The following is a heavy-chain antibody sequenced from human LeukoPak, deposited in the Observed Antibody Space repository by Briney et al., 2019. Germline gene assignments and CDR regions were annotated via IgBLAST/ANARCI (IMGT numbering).Heavy chain of an antibody. Sequence: SETLSLTCTVSGGSISSYYWSWIRQPAGKGLEWIGRIYTSGSTNYNPSLKSRVTMSVDTSKNQFSLKLSSVTAADTAVYYCARDSGPHYYDSSGYSDYWGQGTLVTVSS. CDR3: ARDSGPHYYDSSGYSDY. J-gene: IGHJ4*02. CDR1: GGSISSYY. V-gene: IGHV4-4*07. D-gene: IGHD3-22*01. CDR2: IYTSGST.